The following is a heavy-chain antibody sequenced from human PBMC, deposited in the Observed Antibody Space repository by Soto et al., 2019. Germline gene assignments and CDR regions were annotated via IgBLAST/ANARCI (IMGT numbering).Heavy chain of an antibody. D-gene: IGHD6-13*01. J-gene: IGHJ6*02. V-gene: IGHV5-10-1*01. CDR3: VGILAAADYYYGMDV. CDR1: GYSFTSYW. CDR2: IDPSDSYT. Sequence: GESLKISCKGSGYSFTSYWISWVRQMPGKGLEWMGRIDPSDSYTNYSPSFQGHVTISADKSISTAYLQWSSLKASDTAMYYCVGILAAADYYYGMDVWGQGTTVTVS.